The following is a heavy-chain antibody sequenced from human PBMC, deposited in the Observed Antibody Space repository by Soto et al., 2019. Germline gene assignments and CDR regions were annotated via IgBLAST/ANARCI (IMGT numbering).Heavy chain of an antibody. Sequence: QVQLVQSGAEVKKPGSSVKVSCKAPGGTFSSYDISWVRQASGQGLEWMGGIIPIFGTANYAQKFQGRVTITADESTSTGYMELSSLRSEDTAVYYCARSQGGSSSLDIYYYYYYGMDVWGQGTTVTVSS. CDR3: ARSQGGSSSLDIYYYYYYGMDV. D-gene: IGHD2-15*01. CDR2: IIPIFGTA. CDR1: GGTFSSYD. J-gene: IGHJ6*02. V-gene: IGHV1-69*01.